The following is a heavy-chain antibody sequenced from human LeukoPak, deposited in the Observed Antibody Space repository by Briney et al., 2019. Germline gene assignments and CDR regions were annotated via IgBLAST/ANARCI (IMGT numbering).Heavy chain of an antibody. D-gene: IGHD2-15*01. Sequence: SETLSLTCTVSGGSIISGGYYWSWIRQLPGKGLEWIGYFYYSGSTNYNPSLKSRLTISADTSKNKFSLKLSSVTVADTAIYYCARGYCSGGSRYSARYWGQGTLVTVSS. CDR3: ARGYCSGGSRYSARY. CDR2: FYYSGST. CDR1: GGSIISGGYY. V-gene: IGHV4-31*03. J-gene: IGHJ4*02.